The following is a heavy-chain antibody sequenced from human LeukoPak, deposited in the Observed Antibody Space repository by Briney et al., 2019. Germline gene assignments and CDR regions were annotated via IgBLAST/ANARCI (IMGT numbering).Heavy chain of an antibody. J-gene: IGHJ6*03. Sequence: ASAKVPCKASGGTFSSYAISWVRQAPGQGLEWMGGIIPIFGTANYAQKFQGRVTITADKSTSTAYMELSSLRSEDTAVYYCARGNRHYYYYYYMDVWGKGTTVTVSS. CDR3: ARGNRHYYYYYYMDV. CDR2: IIPIFGTA. D-gene: IGHD1-14*01. V-gene: IGHV1-69*06. CDR1: GGTFSSYA.